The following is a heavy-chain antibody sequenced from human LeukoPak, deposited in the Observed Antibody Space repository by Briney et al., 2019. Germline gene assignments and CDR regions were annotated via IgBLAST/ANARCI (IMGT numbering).Heavy chain of an antibody. CDR2: ISGSGGST. CDR3: AKDQSTILGYYYSMDV. Sequence: GGSLRLSCAASGFTFSSYAMSWVRQAPGKGLEWVSAISGSGGSTYYADSVKGRFTISRDNSKNTLYLQMNSLRAEDTAVYYCAKDQSTILGYYYSMDVWGQGTTVTVSS. V-gene: IGHV3-23*01. CDR1: GFTFSSYA. J-gene: IGHJ6*02. D-gene: IGHD3-3*01.